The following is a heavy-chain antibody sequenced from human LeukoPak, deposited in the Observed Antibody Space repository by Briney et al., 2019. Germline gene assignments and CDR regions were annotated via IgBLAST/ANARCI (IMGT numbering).Heavy chain of an antibody. CDR3: ARDPPTVTTYMDV. CDR1: GGTFSSYT. V-gene: IGHV1-69*04. D-gene: IGHD4-17*01. Sequence: GSSVKVSCKDSGGTFSSYTISWVRQAPGQGLEWMGRIIPILGIANYAQKFQGRVTITADKSTSTAYMELSSLRSEDTAVYYCARDPPTVTTYMDVWGKGTTVTVSS. CDR2: IIPILGIA. J-gene: IGHJ6*03.